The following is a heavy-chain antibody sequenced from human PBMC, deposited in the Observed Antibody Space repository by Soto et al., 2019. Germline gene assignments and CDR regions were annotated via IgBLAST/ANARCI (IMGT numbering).Heavy chain of an antibody. CDR2: IWYDGSNK. D-gene: IGHD6-13*01. Sequence: PGGSLRLSCAASGFTFSSYGMHWVRQAPGKGLEWVAVIWYDGSNKYYADTVKGRFTISRDNSKNTLYLQMNSLRAEDTAVYYCARGDSSSWYWNYYGMDVWGQGTTVTVSS. V-gene: IGHV3-33*01. J-gene: IGHJ6*02. CDR1: GFTFSSYG. CDR3: ARGDSSSWYWNYYGMDV.